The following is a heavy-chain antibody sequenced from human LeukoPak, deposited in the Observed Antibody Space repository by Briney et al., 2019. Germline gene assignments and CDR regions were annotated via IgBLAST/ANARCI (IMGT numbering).Heavy chain of an antibody. Sequence: GGALRLSCAASGVTFSNYLMHWVPQAPGEGLLWVSRMNSDGRSTSYADSVKGRFTISRDTAKNTLYLQMNSMRAEETAVYYCTRSQYRNSWDDYWGQGTLVTVSS. V-gene: IGHV3-74*01. D-gene: IGHD2/OR15-2a*01. J-gene: IGHJ4*02. CDR3: TRSQYRNSWDDY. CDR1: GVTFSNYL. CDR2: MNSDGRST.